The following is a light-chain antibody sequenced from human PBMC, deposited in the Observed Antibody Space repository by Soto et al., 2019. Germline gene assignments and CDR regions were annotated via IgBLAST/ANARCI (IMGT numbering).Light chain of an antibody. CDR3: QQSFTTPT. Sequence: DIQIIQTPSSLSTSVGDRITITCRVSQRINIYFNWYRQTPGKAPELLIYSASNPQSGVPSRLSGGGSGTVFTITIRSLQPEDSATYYCQQSFTTPTFGQGTRLEIK. CDR1: QRINIY. V-gene: IGKV1-39*01. J-gene: IGKJ5*01. CDR2: SAS.